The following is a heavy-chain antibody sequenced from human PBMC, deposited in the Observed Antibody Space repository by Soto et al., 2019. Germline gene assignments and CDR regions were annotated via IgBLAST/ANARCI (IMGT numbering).Heavy chain of an antibody. V-gene: IGHV1-18*01. Sequence: QVQLVQSGAEVKKPGASVKVSCKASGYTFTRSGISWVRQAPGQGPEWMGWISSYNGDTNYAQTFQGRVTMTTDTSTRKAYMELRSLRSDDTAVYYCAREGVAPYDYYGMDVWGQGTPVTVSS. CDR3: AREGVAPYDYYGMDV. J-gene: IGHJ6*02. D-gene: IGHD5-12*01. CDR1: GYTFTRSG. CDR2: ISSYNGDT.